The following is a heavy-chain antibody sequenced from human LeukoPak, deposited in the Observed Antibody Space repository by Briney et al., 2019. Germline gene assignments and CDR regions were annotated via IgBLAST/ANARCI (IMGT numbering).Heavy chain of an antibody. D-gene: IGHD3-10*01. CDR1: GYTFTGYY. V-gene: IGHV1-2*02. CDR3: ARLGWQITRITMVRGAIDY. CDR2: INPNSGGT. J-gene: IGHJ4*02. Sequence: ASVKVSCKASGYTFTGYYMHWVRQAPGQGLEWMGWINPNSGGTNYAQKFQGRVTMTRDTSISTAYMELSRLRSDDTAVYYCARLGWQITRITMVRGAIDYWGQGTLVTVSS.